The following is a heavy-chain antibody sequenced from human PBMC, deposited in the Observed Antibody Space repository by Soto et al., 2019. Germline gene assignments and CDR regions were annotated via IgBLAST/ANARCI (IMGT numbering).Heavy chain of an antibody. V-gene: IGHV3-23*01. Sequence: LRLSCAASGFTFSNYAMNWVRQAAGMGLEWVSVISGSGGSADYADSVQGRFTISRDNSKNTLHLQMNSLRAEDTAIYYCVREGSGWYSRGSLDFWGRGTMVT. CDR3: VREGSGWYSRGSLDF. CDR1: GFTFSNYA. J-gene: IGHJ3*01. CDR2: ISGSGGSA. D-gene: IGHD6-19*01.